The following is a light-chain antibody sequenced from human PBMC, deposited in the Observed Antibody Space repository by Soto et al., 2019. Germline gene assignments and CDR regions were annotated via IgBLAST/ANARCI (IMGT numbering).Light chain of an antibody. V-gene: IGLV2-14*03. Sequence: QSVLTQPASVSGSPGQSITISCTGTISDVGGYDSVSWYQQHPGKAPKLMIFDVNNQPSGVSIRFSGSKSGNTASLSIFGLQTEDEAHSYCSSYTSSATRVFGGGTQLT. CDR2: DVN. J-gene: IGLJ3*02. CDR1: ISDVGGYDS. CDR3: SSYTSSATRV.